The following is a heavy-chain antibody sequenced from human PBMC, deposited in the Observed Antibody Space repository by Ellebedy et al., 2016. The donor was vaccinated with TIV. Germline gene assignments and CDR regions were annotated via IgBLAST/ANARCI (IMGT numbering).Heavy chain of an antibody. CDR1: GGSISSSSYY. Sequence: SETLSLTXTVSGGSISSSSYYWGWIRQPPGKGLEWIGSIYYSGSTNYNPSLKSRVTISVDTSKNQFSLKLSSVTAADTAVYYCAGYYDFWSGYLPNYYYMDVWGKGTTVTVSS. CDR3: AGYYDFWSGYLPNYYYMDV. V-gene: IGHV4-39*07. CDR2: IYYSGST. J-gene: IGHJ6*03. D-gene: IGHD3-3*01.